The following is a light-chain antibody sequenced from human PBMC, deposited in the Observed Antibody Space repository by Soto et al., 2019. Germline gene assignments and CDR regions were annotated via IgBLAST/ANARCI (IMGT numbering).Light chain of an antibody. J-gene: IGLJ2*01. Sequence: QSVLTQPASVSGSPGQSITISCTGTSSDIGRHNYVPWYQQHPGKAPKLMIYDVSSRPSGVSNRFSGSKSGNTASLTISGLQAEDEADYYCSSYTSSNTLVFGGGTKLTVL. CDR1: SSDIGRHNY. CDR2: DVS. CDR3: SSYTSSNTLV. V-gene: IGLV2-14*01.